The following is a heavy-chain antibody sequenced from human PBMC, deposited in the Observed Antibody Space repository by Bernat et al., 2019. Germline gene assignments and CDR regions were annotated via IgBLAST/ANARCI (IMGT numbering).Heavy chain of an antibody. J-gene: IGHJ4*02. CDR3: VRGSGYYYFDY. V-gene: IGHV3-74*01. D-gene: IGHD3-22*01. CDR1: GFTFGTYW. Sequence: EVHLVESGGGLVQPGGSLSLSCQAPGFTFGTYWMNWVGQAPGRGLEWALGLSTEGGNTRYSDSVKGRFTISRDNAKNTLYLQMNGLRVDDTTVYYCVRGSGYYYFDYWGQGILVTVSS. CDR2: LSTEGGNT.